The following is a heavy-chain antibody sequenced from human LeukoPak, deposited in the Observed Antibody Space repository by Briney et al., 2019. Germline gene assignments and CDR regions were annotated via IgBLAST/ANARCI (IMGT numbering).Heavy chain of an antibody. D-gene: IGHD3-10*01. CDR3: ARDRLPDYYGSGRGDHFDY. CDR2: ISSSSSTI. J-gene: IGHJ4*02. Sequence: PGGSLRLSCAASGFTFSSYTMTWVRQAPGKGLEWVSYISSSSSTIYYADSVKGRFTISRDNAKNSPYLQMNSLRAEDTAVYYCARDRLPDYYGSGRGDHFDYWGQGTLVTVSS. V-gene: IGHV3-48*04. CDR1: GFTFSSYT.